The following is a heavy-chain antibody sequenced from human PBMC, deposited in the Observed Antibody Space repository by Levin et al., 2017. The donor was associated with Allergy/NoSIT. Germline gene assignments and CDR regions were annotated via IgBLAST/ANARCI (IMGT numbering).Heavy chain of an antibody. CDR1: GYSFTSYW. D-gene: IGHD6-19*01. Sequence: GESLKISCQGSGYSFTSYWISWVRQMPGKGLEWMGRIDPSDSYTHYSPSFQGHVTISADKSIGTAYLQWSGLTASDTAMYYCARQGAHGSGWFGRDFDYWGQGTLVTVSS. CDR2: IDPSDSYT. V-gene: IGHV5-10-1*01. CDR3: ARQGAHGSGWFGRDFDY. J-gene: IGHJ4*02.